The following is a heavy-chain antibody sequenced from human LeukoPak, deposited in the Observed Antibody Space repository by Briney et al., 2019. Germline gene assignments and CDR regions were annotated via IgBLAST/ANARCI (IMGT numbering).Heavy chain of an antibody. CDR1: GVSISSRRYY. CDR2: IYTSGST. V-gene: IGHV4-61*02. Sequence: SQTLSLTCTVCGVSISSRRYYGSWIRQPAGKVLEWIERIYTSGSTNYNPSLKSPRTISVDTSKNQFSLKLSSVTAADTAVYYCARDGYYYSSGCREYWGQGTLVTVSS. CDR3: ARDGYYYSSGCREY. D-gene: IGHD3-22*01. J-gene: IGHJ4*02.